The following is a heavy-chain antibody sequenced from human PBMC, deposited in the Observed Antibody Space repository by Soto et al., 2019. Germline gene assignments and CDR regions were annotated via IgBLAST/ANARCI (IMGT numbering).Heavy chain of an antibody. CDR2: ISTYDDKT. CDR3: ARDLGYCNSSGCFRNWFDP. CDR1: GYSFRTHG. V-gene: IGHV1-18*01. J-gene: IGHJ5*02. D-gene: IGHD2-15*01. Sequence: QVQLVQSGAEVKTPGASVKVSCRASGYSFRTHGISWVRQAPGQGLEWMGWISTYDDKTNFPQKFQGRITMTTDTSPSTAYMELRSLRSDDTAVYFCARDLGYCNSSGCFRNWFDPWGQGTLVTVSS.